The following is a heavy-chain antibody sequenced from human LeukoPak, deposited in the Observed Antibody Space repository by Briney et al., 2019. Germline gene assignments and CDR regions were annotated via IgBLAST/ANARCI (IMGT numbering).Heavy chain of an antibody. Sequence: PGGSLRLSCAASGFTFSSYSMNWVRQAPGKGLEWVSYISSSSSTIYYADSVKGRFTISRDNAKNSLYLQMNSLRAEDTAVYYCARDPGLSSSYYSPLDYWGQGTLVTVSS. D-gene: IGHD3-22*01. CDR1: GFTFSSYS. CDR2: ISSSSSTI. V-gene: IGHV3-48*04. CDR3: ARDPGLSSSYYSPLDY. J-gene: IGHJ4*02.